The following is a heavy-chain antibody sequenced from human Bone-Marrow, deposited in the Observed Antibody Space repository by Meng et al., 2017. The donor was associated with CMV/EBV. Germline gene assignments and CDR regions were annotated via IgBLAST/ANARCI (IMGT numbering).Heavy chain of an antibody. CDR3: AKVDRSSGMDV. CDR2: IRSDGDNK. D-gene: IGHD6-13*01. J-gene: IGHJ6*02. V-gene: IGHV3-30*02. Sequence: GESLKISCRASGFTFSNYDMHWVRQSPGKGLAWVAFIRSDGDNKFHSDSVKGRFTVSRDNSKNTLYLQMHSLTTEDTAMYYCAKVDRSSGMDVWGHGNTVNVAS. CDR1: GFTFSNYD.